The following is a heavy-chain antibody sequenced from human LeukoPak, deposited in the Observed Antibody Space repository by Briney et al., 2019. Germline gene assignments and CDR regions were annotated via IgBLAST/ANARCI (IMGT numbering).Heavy chain of an antibody. D-gene: IGHD3-3*01. Sequence: GASVKVSCKASGYTFTSYGISWVRQAPGQGLEWMGWISAYNGNTNYAQKLQGRVTMTTNTSTSTAYMELRSLRSDDTAVYYCARSWNRYYDFWSGLDYWGQGTLVTVSS. CDR1: GYTFTSYG. CDR3: ARSWNRYYDFWSGLDY. V-gene: IGHV1-18*01. CDR2: ISAYNGNT. J-gene: IGHJ4*02.